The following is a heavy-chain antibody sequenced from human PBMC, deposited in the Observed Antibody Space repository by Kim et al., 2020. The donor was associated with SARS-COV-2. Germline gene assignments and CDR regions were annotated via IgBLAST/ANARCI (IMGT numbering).Heavy chain of an antibody. CDR3: ARRGPAAVAVSPRAFDI. CDR1: GGSFSGYY. CDR2: INHSGST. V-gene: IGHV4-34*01. D-gene: IGHD6-19*01. Sequence: SETLSLTCAVYGGSFSGYYWSWIRQPPGKGLEWIGEINHSGSTNYNPSLKSRVTISVDTSKNQFSLKLSSVTAADTAVYYCARRGPAAVAVSPRAFDIWGQGTMVTVSS. J-gene: IGHJ3*02.